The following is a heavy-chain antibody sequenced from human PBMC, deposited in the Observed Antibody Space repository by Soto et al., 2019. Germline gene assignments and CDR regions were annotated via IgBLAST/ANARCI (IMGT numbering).Heavy chain of an antibody. CDR1: GFSFGSYS. CDR2: IGGDAVTT. D-gene: IGHD3-22*01. V-gene: IGHV3-23*01. J-gene: IGHJ6*02. Sequence: GGSLSLSCAASGFSFGSYSMTWVRQAPGKGLEWVSVIGGDAVTTYYADSVKGRFTVSRDNSKNTVHLQMNSLRAEDTAVYYCARANYYDSSGYFFMRNYHYGVDVWGQGTTVTVSS. CDR3: ARANYYDSSGYFFMRNYHYGVDV.